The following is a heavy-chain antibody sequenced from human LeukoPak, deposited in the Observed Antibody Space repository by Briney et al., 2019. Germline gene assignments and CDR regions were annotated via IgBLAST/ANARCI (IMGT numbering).Heavy chain of an antibody. J-gene: IGHJ3*02. CDR1: GGSISSGTYY. D-gene: IGHD2-2*01. Sequence: SETLSLTCTVSGGSISSGTYYWSWIRQPAGKELEWIGRVYTSGNTNCNPSLKSRVAISVDTSNNQFSLQLSSVTAEDTAVYYCASTIQHAFDSWGQGTMVTVSS. CDR3: ASTIQHAFDS. CDR2: VYTSGNT. V-gene: IGHV4-61*02.